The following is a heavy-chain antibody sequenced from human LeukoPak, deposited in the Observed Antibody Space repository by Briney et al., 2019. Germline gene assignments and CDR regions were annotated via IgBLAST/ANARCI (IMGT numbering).Heavy chain of an antibody. CDR1: GGTFSSYA. Sequence: SVQVSRQASGGTFSSYAISWVRPAPGQGLEWMGGIIPIFGTANYAQKFQGRVTITADESTSTAYMELSSLRSDDTAVYYCLRGAYPSPWGQGTLVTVSS. CDR2: IIPIFGTA. J-gene: IGHJ5*02. CDR3: LRGAYPSP. V-gene: IGHV1-69*13.